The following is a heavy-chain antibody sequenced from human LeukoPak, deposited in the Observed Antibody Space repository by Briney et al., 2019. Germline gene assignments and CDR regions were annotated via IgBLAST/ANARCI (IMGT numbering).Heavy chain of an antibody. J-gene: IGHJ4*02. CDR3: ASLGDYYGSGSYYSGTYYFDY. Sequence: PGGSLRLSCAASGFTFSNYAMSWVRQAPGKGLEWVSAISGSGGSTYYADSVKGRFTISRDNSKNTLYLQMNSLRAEDTAVYYCASLGDYYGSGSYYSGTYYFDYWGQGTLVTVSS. V-gene: IGHV3-23*01. D-gene: IGHD3-10*01. CDR1: GFTFSNYA. CDR2: ISGSGGST.